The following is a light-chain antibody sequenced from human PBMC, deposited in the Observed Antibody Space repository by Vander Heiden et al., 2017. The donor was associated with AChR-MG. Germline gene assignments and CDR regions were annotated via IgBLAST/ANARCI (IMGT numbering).Light chain of an antibody. J-gene: IGKJ1*01. CDR1: HTVRSDN. Sequence: PGERGTLSCRASHTVRSDNLARYQQKRGHAPRLLHYGASSRAAGIPGRFSSSASRADITLTISVLDPEDCAVYFCQEDGTSPWTFGQGTKVEIK. V-gene: IGKV3-20*01. CDR3: QEDGTSPWT. CDR2: GAS.